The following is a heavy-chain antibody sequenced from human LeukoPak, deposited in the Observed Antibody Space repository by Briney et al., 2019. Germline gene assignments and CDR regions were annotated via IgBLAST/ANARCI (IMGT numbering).Heavy chain of an antibody. Sequence: ASVKVSCKPSGGTFSSYTISWVRQTPGQGLEWMGGIIPIFGTANYAQKFQGRVTITADESTSTAYMELSSLRSEDTAVYYCARAYYYDSSGYYPDYWGQGTLVTVSS. CDR1: GGTFSSYT. D-gene: IGHD3-22*01. V-gene: IGHV1-69*13. CDR3: ARAYYYDSSGYYPDY. J-gene: IGHJ4*02. CDR2: IIPIFGTA.